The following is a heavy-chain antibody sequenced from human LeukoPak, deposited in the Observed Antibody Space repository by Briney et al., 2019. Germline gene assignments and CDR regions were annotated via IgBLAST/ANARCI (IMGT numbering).Heavy chain of an antibody. V-gene: IGHV1-8*01. D-gene: IGHD3-22*01. CDR1: GYTFTSYD. Sequence: GASVKVSCKASGYTFTSYDINWVRQATGQGLEWMGWMNPNSGNTGYTQKFQGRVTMTRNTSISTAYMELSSLRSEDTAVYYCARSFVTYYDSSGYPFDYWGQGTLVTVSS. J-gene: IGHJ4*02. CDR2: MNPNSGNT. CDR3: ARSFVTYYDSSGYPFDY.